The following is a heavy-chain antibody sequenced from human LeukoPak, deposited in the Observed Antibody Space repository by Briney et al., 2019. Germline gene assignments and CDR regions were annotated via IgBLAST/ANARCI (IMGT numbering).Heavy chain of an antibody. V-gene: IGHV3-9*01. D-gene: IGHD4-11*01. J-gene: IGHJ5*01. CDR1: GFTFKDYG. CDR2: INWNGGGT. CDR3: ARGTHFSNSYNWLES. Sequence: QPGRSLRLSRAAPGFTFKDYGMHWVRHPPGKGLEWVSSINWNGGGTDYADSVKGRFTISRDNAKSTLYLQVDSLRAEDAAIYCARGTHFSNSYNWLESWGQGTLVTVSS.